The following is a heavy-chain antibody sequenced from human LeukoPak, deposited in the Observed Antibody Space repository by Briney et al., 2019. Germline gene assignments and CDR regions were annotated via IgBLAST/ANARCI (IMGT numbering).Heavy chain of an antibody. CDR3: TKDWSASY. CDR2: ISENGDGK. V-gene: IGHV3-23*01. J-gene: IGHJ4*02. CDR1: GFTFSNFA. Sequence: PGGSLRLSCAASGFTFSNFAMTWVRQAPGKGLQWVSAISENGDGKYYVDSVRGRFTISRDNSKNMLFLQMNSPRAEDTALYYCTKDWSASYWGQGTLVTVSS.